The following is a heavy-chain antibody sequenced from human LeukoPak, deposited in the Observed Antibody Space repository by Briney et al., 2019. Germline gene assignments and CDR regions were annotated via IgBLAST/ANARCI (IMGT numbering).Heavy chain of an antibody. Sequence: GESLKISCEGSGYSFTSYWSGWVRAMPGKGLGWMGIIYPGDSDTRYSPSFQGQVTISADKSIRTAYLQWSSLKASDTAMYYCAILHHHDFWSGYQYYFDYWGQGPLVTVSS. D-gene: IGHD3-3*01. CDR2: IYPGDSDT. CDR3: AILHHHDFWSGYQYYFDY. CDR1: GYSFTSYW. J-gene: IGHJ4*02. V-gene: IGHV5-51*01.